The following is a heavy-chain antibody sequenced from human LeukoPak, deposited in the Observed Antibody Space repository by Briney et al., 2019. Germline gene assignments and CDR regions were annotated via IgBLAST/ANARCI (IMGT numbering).Heavy chain of an antibody. CDR2: IYHSGST. Sequence: SETLSLTCTVSGGSISSGGYYWSWIRQPPGKGLEWIGYIYHSGSTYYNPSLKSRVTISVDRSKNQFSLKLSSVTAADTAVYYCARRPAYYYDSSQTNDASDIWGQGTMVTVSS. J-gene: IGHJ3*02. CDR3: ARRPAYYYDSSQTNDASDI. CDR1: GGSISSGGYY. V-gene: IGHV4-30-2*01. D-gene: IGHD3-22*01.